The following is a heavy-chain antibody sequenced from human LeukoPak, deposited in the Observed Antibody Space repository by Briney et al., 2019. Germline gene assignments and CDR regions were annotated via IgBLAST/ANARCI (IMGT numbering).Heavy chain of an antibody. Sequence: GGSLRHSCSASGFTFSSYGMHWVRQAPGKGLEWVAFIRYDGSNKYYADSVKGRFTISRDNSKNTLYLQMNSLRAEDTAVYYCAREGSYGPYYSDYWGQGTLVTVSS. J-gene: IGHJ4*02. CDR2: IRYDGSNK. CDR3: AREGSYGPYYSDY. D-gene: IGHD5-18*01. V-gene: IGHV3-30*02. CDR1: GFTFSSYG.